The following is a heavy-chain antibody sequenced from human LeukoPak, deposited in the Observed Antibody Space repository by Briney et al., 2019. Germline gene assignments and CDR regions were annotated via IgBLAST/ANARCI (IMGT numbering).Heavy chain of an antibody. CDR2: INPNNGGA. CDR1: GYTFTGYY. CDR3: VRDQYFGYDQSWAFDM. D-gene: IGHD5-12*01. V-gene: IGHV1-2*02. Sequence: ASVKVSCTASGYTFTGYYMHWVRQAPGQGLEWMGWINPNNGGAHYAQKFQGRVTMTGDTSITTAYMELSRLRSDDTAVYYCVRDQYFGYDQSWAFDMWGQGTWSPSLQ. J-gene: IGHJ3*02.